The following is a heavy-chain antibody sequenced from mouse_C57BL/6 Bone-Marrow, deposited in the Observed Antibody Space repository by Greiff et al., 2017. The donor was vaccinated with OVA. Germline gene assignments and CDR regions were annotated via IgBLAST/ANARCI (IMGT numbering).Heavy chain of an antibody. D-gene: IGHD2-4*01. CDR1: GFSLTSYG. V-gene: IGHV2-5*01. Sequence: QVQLKESGPGLVQPSQSLSITCTVSGFSLTSYGVHWVRQSPGKGLEWLGVIWRGGSTDYNAAFMSRLSITKDNSKSQVFFKMNSLQADDTAIYYCALPYDYRWYWYFDVWGTGTTVTVSS. CDR2: IWRGGST. J-gene: IGHJ1*03. CDR3: ALPYDYRWYWYFDV.